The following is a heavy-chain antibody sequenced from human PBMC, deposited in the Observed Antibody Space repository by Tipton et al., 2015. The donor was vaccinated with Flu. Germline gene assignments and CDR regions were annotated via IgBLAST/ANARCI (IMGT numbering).Heavy chain of an antibody. D-gene: IGHD3-16*02. J-gene: IGHJ3*02. Sequence: QLVQSGAEVKKPGSSVKVSCKASGGTFSSYAISWVRQAPGQGLEWMGGLIPIFGTANYAQKFQGRVTITADKSTSTAYMELRSLRSDDTAVYYCARDPHLFGGVIGNAFDIWGQGTMVTVSS. CDR1: GGTFSSYA. V-gene: IGHV1-69*06. CDR2: LIPIFGTA. CDR3: ARDPHLFGGVIGNAFDI.